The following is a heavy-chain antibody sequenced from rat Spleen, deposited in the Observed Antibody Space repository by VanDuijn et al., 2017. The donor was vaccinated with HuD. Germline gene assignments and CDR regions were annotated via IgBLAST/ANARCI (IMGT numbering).Heavy chain of an antibody. CDR1: GFTFNNYW. J-gene: IGHJ3*01. Sequence: EVQLVESGGGLVQPGRSLKLSCVASGFTFNNYWMTWIRQAPGKGLEWVASITNTGGGNTYYRDSMKGRFTISRDNAKSTLYLQMDSLRSEDTATYYCARDQFGVPDWFAYWGQGTLVTVSS. CDR3: ARDQFGVPDWFAY. D-gene: IGHD4-3*01. V-gene: IGHV5-31*01. CDR2: ITNTGGGNT.